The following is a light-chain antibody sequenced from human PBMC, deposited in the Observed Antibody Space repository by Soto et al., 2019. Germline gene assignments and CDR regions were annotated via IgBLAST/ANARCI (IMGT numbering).Light chain of an antibody. J-gene: IGKJ1*01. CDR1: QSLSGN. Sequence: EIVLTQSPATLSVSPGDSATLSCRASQSLSGNLAWYHQKPGQAPRLLMYDATKRATGIPARFSGSGSGTEFTLTINNLQSEDFGVYYCQQYNNWPRTFGQGTKVDIK. V-gene: IGKV3D-15*01. CDR2: DAT. CDR3: QQYNNWPRT.